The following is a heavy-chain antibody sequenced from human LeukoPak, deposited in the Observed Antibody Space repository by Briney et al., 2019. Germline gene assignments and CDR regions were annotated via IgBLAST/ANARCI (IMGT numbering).Heavy chain of an antibody. D-gene: IGHD3-10*01. CDR3: ARGPYYYGSGSYYRVRSYFDY. J-gene: IGHJ4*02. Sequence: PSETLSLTCAVYGGSFSGYYWSWIRQPPGKGPEWIGEINHSGSTNYNPSLKSRVTISVDTSKNQFSLKLSSVTAADTAVYYCARGPYYYGSGSYYRVRSYFDYWGQGTLVTVSS. CDR2: INHSGST. CDR1: GGSFSGYY. V-gene: IGHV4-34*01.